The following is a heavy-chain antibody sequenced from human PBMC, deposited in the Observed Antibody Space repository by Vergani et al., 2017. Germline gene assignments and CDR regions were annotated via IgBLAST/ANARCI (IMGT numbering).Heavy chain of an antibody. Sequence: QVQLVQSGAEVKKPGASVKVSCKASGYTFTSYYMHWVRQAPGQGLEWMGIINPSGGSTSYAQKFQGRVTMTRDTSTSTVYMELSSLRSEDTAVYYCAKDRTLRYFDWLLYPDYWGQGTLVTVSS. J-gene: IGHJ4*02. V-gene: IGHV1-46*01. CDR2: INPSGGST. CDR3: AKDRTLRYFDWLLYPDY. CDR1: GYTFTSYY. D-gene: IGHD3-9*01.